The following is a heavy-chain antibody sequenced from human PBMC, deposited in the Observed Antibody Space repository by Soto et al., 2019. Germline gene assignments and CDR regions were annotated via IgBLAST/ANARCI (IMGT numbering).Heavy chain of an antibody. CDR2: IIPIFPTP. D-gene: IGHD3-9*01. CDR1: GGTFGNSA. CDR3: ARDNDWFQAGGNDYYGMDL. Sequence: QVQLVQSGGEVKKPGSSVTVSCKASGGTFGNSAISWVRQAPGQGLEWMGGIIPIFPTPDYAQKFQGRVTTTADESTSTAYVELTSQRSEDTAVYSGARDNDWFQAGGNDYYGMDLWGQGTPVTVSS. J-gene: IGHJ6*02. V-gene: IGHV1-69*12.